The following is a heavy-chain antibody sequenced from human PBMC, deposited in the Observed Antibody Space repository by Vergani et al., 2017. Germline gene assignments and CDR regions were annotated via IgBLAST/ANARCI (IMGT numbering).Heavy chain of an antibody. J-gene: IGHJ2*01. CDR3: ARDLLVPAAIQWWGYFDL. D-gene: IGHD2-2*02. CDR2: INPSGGST. Sequence: QVQLVQSGAEVKKPGASVKVSCKASGYTFTSYYMHWVRQAPGQGLEWMGIINPSGGSTSYAQKFQGRVTMTRDTSTGTVYMELSSLRSEDTAVYYCARDLLVPAAIQWWGYFDLWGRGTLVTVSS. V-gene: IGHV1-46*01. CDR1: GYTFTSYY.